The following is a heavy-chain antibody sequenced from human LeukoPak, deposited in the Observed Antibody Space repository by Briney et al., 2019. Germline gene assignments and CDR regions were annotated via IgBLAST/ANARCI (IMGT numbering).Heavy chain of an antibody. V-gene: IGHV4-31*03. J-gene: IGHJ4*02. CDR3: ARGYSSGWSWDY. D-gene: IGHD6-19*01. CDR2: IYYSGST. CDR1: GSSISSGGYY. Sequence: SETLSLTCTVSGSSISSGGYYWSWIRQHPGKGLEWIGYIYYSGSTYYNPSLKSRVTISVDTSKNQFSLKLSSVTAADTAVYYCARGYSSGWSWDYWGQGTLVTVSS.